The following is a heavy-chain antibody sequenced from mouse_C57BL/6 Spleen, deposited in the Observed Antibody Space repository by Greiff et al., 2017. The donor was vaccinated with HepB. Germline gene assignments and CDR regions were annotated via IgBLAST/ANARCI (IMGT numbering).Heavy chain of an antibody. CDR3: ARGRRSRYFDV. V-gene: IGHV1-47*01. J-gene: IGHJ1*03. Sequence: VKLVESGAELVKPGASVKMSCKASGYTFTTYPIEWMKQNHGKSLEWIGNFHPYNDDTKYNEKFKGKATLTIEKSSSTVYLELSRLTSDDSAVYYCARGRRSRYFDVWGTGTTVTVSS. D-gene: IGHD1-1*01. CDR1: GYTFTTYP. CDR2: FHPYNDDT.